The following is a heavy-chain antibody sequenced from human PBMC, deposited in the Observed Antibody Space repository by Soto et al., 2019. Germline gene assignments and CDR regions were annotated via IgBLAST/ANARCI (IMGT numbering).Heavy chain of an antibody. Sequence: GGSLRLSCAASGFTFSSYGMHWVRQAPGKGLEWVVVISYDGSNKYYADSVKGRFTISRDNSKNTLYLQMSSLRSEDTAVYYCARSPRNWGFDYWGLGTLVTVSS. CDR2: ISYDGSNK. V-gene: IGHV3-30*03. CDR1: GFTFSSYG. CDR3: ARSPRNWGFDY. J-gene: IGHJ4*02. D-gene: IGHD7-27*01.